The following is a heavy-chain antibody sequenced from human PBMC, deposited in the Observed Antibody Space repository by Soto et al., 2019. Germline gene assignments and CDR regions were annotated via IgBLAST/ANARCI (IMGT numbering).Heavy chain of an antibody. V-gene: IGHV4-34*01. CDR3: ARAAVAAGGPFDK. J-gene: IGHJ4*02. Sequence: PSETLALSRPSFVWSSCGYFGSWIRQPTGKGLEWIGEINHSGSTNYNPSLKSRVTISSDTSKNHFSLTLRSVTAADTAVYYCARAAVAAGGPFDKWGQGALVTVSS. D-gene: IGHD2-15*01. CDR2: INHSGST. CDR1: VWSSCGYF.